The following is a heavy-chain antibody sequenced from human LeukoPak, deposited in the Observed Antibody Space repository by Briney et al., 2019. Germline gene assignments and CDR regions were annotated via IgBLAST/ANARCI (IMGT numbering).Heavy chain of an antibody. CDR2: MNPNSGNT. D-gene: IGHD2-15*01. J-gene: IGHJ4*02. CDR3: ARFVGACSGGSCYSDY. V-gene: IGHV1-8*01. CDR1: GYTFTSYD. Sequence: GASVKVSCKASGYTFTSYDINWVRQATGQGLEWMGWMNPNSGNTGYAQKFQGRVTMTRNTSISTAYMELSSLRSEDTAMYYCARFVGACSGGSCYSDYWGQGTLVTVSS.